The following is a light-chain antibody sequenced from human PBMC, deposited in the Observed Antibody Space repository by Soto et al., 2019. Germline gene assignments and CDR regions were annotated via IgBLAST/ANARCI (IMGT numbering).Light chain of an antibody. CDR2: KAS. J-gene: IGKJ1*01. CDR1: QTISSW. Sequence: DIQMTRSRSTLSLSVGDRVTITCLASQTISSWLAWYQQKPGKAPKLLIYKASTLKSGVPSRFSGSGSGTEFTLTISSLQPDDFATYYCQHYNSYSEAFGQGTKVDIK. CDR3: QHYNSYSEA. V-gene: IGKV1-5*03.